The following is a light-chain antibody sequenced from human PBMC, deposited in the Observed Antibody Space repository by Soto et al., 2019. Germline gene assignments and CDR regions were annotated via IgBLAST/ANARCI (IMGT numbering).Light chain of an antibody. CDR2: DAS. J-gene: IGKJ1*01. CDR3: VQRTTWPWT. Sequence: EIVLTQSPGTLSLSPGERATLSCRASQSVSSHLAWYQQKPGQAPRLLIYDASNRATGIPARFSGSGSGTDFTLPISSLEPEDFAVYHCVQRTTWPWTCGQGSKVEIK. V-gene: IGKV3-11*01. CDR1: QSVSSH.